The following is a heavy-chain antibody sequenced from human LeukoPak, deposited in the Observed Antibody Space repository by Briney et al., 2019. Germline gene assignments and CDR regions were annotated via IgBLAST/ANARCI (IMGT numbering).Heavy chain of an antibody. V-gene: IGHV4-59*01. CDR2: IYYSGST. D-gene: IGHD3-10*01. J-gene: IGHJ5*02. Sequence: SETLSLTCNVSGDSISSYYWSWIRQPPGKGLEWIGYIYYSGSTNYNPSLKSRVTISVDTSKNQLSLKLSSVTAADPAVYYCARDRSMVRGVRGRDGFDPWGQGTLVTVSS. CDR3: ARDRSMVRGVRGRDGFDP. CDR1: GDSISSYY.